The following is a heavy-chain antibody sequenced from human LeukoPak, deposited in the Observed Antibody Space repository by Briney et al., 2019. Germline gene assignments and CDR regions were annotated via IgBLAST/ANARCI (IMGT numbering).Heavy chain of an antibody. CDR2: ISADGRDK. V-gene: IGHV3-30*04. J-gene: IGHJ4*02. CDR3: ATPLTSKWSSSWYSGHFDY. Sequence: GEFLRLSCVASGFSFSDYAMHWVRQAPGKGLEWVAVISADGRDKYYIDSVRGRFTISRDNSKATVFLQMNSLEVEDTAVYYCATPLTSKWSSSWYSGHFDYWGQGALVTVPS. CDR1: GFSFSDYA. D-gene: IGHD6-13*01.